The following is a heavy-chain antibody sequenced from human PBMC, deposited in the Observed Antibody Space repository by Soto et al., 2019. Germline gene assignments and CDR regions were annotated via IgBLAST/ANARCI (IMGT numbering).Heavy chain of an antibody. J-gene: IGHJ6*02. CDR3: ARAPHILPGYPTYYGMDV. V-gene: IGHV4-31*03. D-gene: IGHD3-9*01. Sequence: QVQLQESGPGLVKPSQTLSLTCTVSDGSINSGTYFWSWIRHHPVKGLEWIGYISSSGSPYYNPSLKSRVTMSVDXXKXQXXLKLSSVTAADTAVYYCARAPHILPGYPTYYGMDVWGQGTTVTISS. CDR1: DGSINSGTYF. CDR2: ISSSGSP.